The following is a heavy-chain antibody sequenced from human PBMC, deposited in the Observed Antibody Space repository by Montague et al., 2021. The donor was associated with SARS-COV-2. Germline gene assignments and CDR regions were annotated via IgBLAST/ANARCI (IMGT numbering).Heavy chain of an antibody. D-gene: IGHD3-22*01. Sequence: SETLSLTCAVYGGSFSAYYWSWIRQPPGKGLEWIGEINHSGSTNFNPSLKSRVTMSIDTSKNQFSLKLGSVTAADTAVYYCARGQLHYYVSSGFPKSGMDVGGQGTTVTVPS. CDR2: INHSGST. V-gene: IGHV4-34*01. CDR1: GGSFSAYY. CDR3: ARGQLHYYVSSGFPKSGMDV. J-gene: IGHJ6*02.